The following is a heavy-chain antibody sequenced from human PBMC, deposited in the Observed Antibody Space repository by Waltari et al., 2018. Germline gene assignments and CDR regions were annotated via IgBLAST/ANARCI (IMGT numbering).Heavy chain of an antibody. D-gene: IGHD2-21*01. Sequence: QVQLQESGPGLVKPSETLSLTCAVSGYSISSGYYWGWLRQPPGKGLEWIGSIYHSGSTYYNPSRKSRVTISVDTSKNQFSLKLSSVTAADTAVYYCASATYCGGDCYSPDFDYWGQGTLVTVSS. CDR2: IYHSGST. CDR3: ASATYCGGDCYSPDFDY. CDR1: GYSISSGYY. V-gene: IGHV4-38-2*01. J-gene: IGHJ4*02.